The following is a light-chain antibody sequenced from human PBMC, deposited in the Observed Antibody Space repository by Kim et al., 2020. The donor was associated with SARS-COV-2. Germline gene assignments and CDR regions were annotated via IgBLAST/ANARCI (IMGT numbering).Light chain of an antibody. J-gene: IGKJ4*01. CDR1: QGINNY. V-gene: IGKV1-17*03. CDR3: LQHSSYPLT. CDR2: AAS. Sequence: DIQMTQSPSAMSASVGDRVTITCRASQGINNYLAWFQQKPGKVPKHLIYAASSLQSEVPSRFSGSASGTEFTLTISSLQPEDFATYYCLQHSSYPLTFGGGTKVDIK.